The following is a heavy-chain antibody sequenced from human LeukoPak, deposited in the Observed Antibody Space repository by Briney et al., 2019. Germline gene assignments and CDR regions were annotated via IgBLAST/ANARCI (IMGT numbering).Heavy chain of an antibody. J-gene: IGHJ5*02. CDR1: GGSISSGSYY. CDR2: IYTSGGT. D-gene: IGHD3-22*01. CDR3: ASGPKAYYDSSGKYNWFDP. V-gene: IGHV4-61*02. Sequence: PSQTLSLTCTVSGGSISSGSYYWSWIRQPAGKGLEWIGRIYTSGGTNYNPSLKSRVTISVDTSKNQFSLKLSSVTAADTAVYYCASGPKAYYDSSGKYNWFDPWGQGTLVTVSS.